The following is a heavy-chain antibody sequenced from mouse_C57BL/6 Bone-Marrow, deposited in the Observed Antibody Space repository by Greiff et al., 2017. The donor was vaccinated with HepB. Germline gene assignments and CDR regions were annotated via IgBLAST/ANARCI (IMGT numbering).Heavy chain of an antibody. CDR2: INPNNGGT. J-gene: IGHJ3*01. CDR1: GYTFTDYN. CDR3: ARWDYDYAVPFAY. V-gene: IGHV1-18*01. Sequence: LKESGPELVKPGASVKIPCKASGYTFTDYNMDWVKQSHGKSLEWIGDINPNNGGTIYNQKFKGKATLTVDKSSSTAYMELRSLTSEDTAVYYCARWDYDYAVPFAYWGQGTLVTVSA. D-gene: IGHD2-4*01.